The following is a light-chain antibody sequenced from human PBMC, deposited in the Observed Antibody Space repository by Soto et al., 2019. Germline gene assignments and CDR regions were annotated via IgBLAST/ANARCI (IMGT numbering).Light chain of an antibody. V-gene: IGKV1-12*01. CDR3: QQTHSAPRT. CDR2: AAS. J-gene: IGKJ1*01. CDR1: QGIASW. Sequence: DIQMTQSPSSVSASVGDRVTITCRASQGIASWLAWYQQKGGKAPKLLIFAASSLQSGVPSRFSGSGSGTDFTLTISSVQPEDFATYYCQQTHSAPRTFGQGTRVEIK.